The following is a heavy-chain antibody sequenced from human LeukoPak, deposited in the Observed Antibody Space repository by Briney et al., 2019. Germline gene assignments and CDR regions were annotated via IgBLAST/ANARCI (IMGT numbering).Heavy chain of an antibody. CDR1: GFTFSSYS. Sequence: PGGSLRLSCAASGFTFSSYSMNWVRQAPGKGLEWVSSISSSSSYIYYADSVKGRFTISRDNAKNSLYLQMNSLRAEDTAVYYCARAASSTLGDWFDPWGQGTLVTVSS. D-gene: IGHD3-16*01. CDR3: ARAASSTLGDWFDP. CDR2: ISSSSSYI. J-gene: IGHJ5*02. V-gene: IGHV3-21*01.